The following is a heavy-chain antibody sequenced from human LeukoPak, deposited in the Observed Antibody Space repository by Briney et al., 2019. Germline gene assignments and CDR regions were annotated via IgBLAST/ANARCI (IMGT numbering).Heavy chain of an antibody. V-gene: IGHV3-21*01. J-gene: IGHJ4*02. Sequence: PGGSLRLFCAASGLTFSSYSMHWVRQAPGKGLEWVSSISSSSIYIYYAYTVMGRFTITRDNAKNSLYLQMKSLRAEDTAVYYCARDRESSSWFDYWGQGTLVTVSS. CDR2: ISSSSIYI. CDR3: ARDRESSSWFDY. CDR1: GLTFSSYS. D-gene: IGHD6-13*01.